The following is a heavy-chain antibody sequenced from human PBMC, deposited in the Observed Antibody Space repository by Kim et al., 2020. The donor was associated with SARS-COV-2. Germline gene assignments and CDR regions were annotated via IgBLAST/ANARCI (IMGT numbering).Heavy chain of an antibody. CDR1: GFTFSSYS. CDR2: ISSSSSTI. J-gene: IGHJ5*02. V-gene: IGHV3-48*04. D-gene: IGHD5-18*01. Sequence: GGSLRLSCAASGFTFSSYSMNWVRQAPGKGLEWVSYISSSSSTIYYADSVKGRFTISRDNAKNSLYLQMNSLRAEDTAVYYCARDSDTAMVPRWFDPWGQGTLVTVSS. CDR3: ARDSDTAMVPRWFDP.